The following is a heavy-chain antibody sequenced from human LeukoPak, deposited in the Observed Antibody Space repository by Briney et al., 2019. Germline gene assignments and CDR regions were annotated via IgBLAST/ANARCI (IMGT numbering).Heavy chain of an antibody. CDR3: AKDFHGSGSFYF. CDR1: GFTFSTYG. V-gene: IGHV3-30*18. Sequence: PGGSLRLSCAASGFTFSTYGMHWVRQGPGTGLEGGAVTSYDERKKYYGDSVKGRFTISRDNAKNTLYLQMNSLRAEDTAVYYCAKDFHGSGSFYFGGQGTLVTVSS. D-gene: IGHD3-10*01. CDR2: TSYDERKK. J-gene: IGHJ4*02.